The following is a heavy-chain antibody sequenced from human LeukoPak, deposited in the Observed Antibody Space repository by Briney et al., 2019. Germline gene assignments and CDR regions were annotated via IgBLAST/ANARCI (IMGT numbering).Heavy chain of an antibody. D-gene: IGHD3-9*01. CDR3: ARGSSVLRYFDWLSTPGYYYYGMDV. Sequence: ASVKVSCKASGYTFTGYYMHWVRQAPGQGLEWMGRINPNSGGTNYAQKFQGRVTMTRNTSISTAYMELSSLRSEDTAVYYCARGSSVLRYFDWLSTPGYYYYGMDVWGQGTTVTVSS. V-gene: IGHV1-2*06. J-gene: IGHJ6*02. CDR1: GYTFTGYY. CDR2: INPNSGGT.